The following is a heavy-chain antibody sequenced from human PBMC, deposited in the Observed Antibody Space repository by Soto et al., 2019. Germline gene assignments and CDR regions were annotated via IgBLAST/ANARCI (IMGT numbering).Heavy chain of an antibody. Sequence: QVQLVQSGAEVKKPGSSVKVSCKASGGTFSSYTISWVRQAPGQGLEWMGRIIPILGIANYAQKFQCRVTITADKSTSTAYMELSSLRSEDTAVYYCAREYCSSTSCYRDYWGQGTLVTVSS. J-gene: IGHJ4*02. CDR2: IIPILGIA. CDR1: GGTFSSYT. D-gene: IGHD2-2*02. V-gene: IGHV1-69*02. CDR3: AREYCSSTSCYRDY.